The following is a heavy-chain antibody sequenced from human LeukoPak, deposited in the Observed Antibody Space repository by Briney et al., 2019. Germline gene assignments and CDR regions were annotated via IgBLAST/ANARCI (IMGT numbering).Heavy chain of an antibody. CDR1: GYTFTSYG. Sequence: ASVKVSCKASGYTFTSYGISWVRQAPGQGLEWMGWISAYNGNTNYAQKLQGRVTMTTDTSTSTAYMELRSLRSDDTAVYHCARWVGTLGSWYFDLWGRGTLVTVSS. J-gene: IGHJ2*01. CDR2: ISAYNGNT. V-gene: IGHV1-18*01. D-gene: IGHD7-27*01. CDR3: ARWVGTLGSWYFDL.